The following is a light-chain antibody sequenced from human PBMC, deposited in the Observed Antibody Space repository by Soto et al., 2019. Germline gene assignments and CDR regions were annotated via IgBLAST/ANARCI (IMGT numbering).Light chain of an antibody. CDR2: RND. J-gene: IGLJ3*02. CDR3: GAWDDSLSGWV. Sequence: QSVLTQPPSASETPGQRVTISCSGSSSNIGSHHVYWYQHLPGTTAKLLIYRNDLRPSGVPDRFSASKSATSASLAISGLLYDDEADDYCGAWDDSLSGWVFGGGTKLTVL. CDR1: SSNIGSHH. V-gene: IGLV1-47*01.